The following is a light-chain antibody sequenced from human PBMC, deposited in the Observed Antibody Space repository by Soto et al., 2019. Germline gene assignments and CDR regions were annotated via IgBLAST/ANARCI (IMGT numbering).Light chain of an antibody. Sequence: DIQMTQSPSTLSASVGDRVTITCRASQSISTYLAWYQQKPGKAPNLLIYKASSLESGVPSRFSGSGSGTEFTLTISSLQPDDFATYYCQQYNTLWTFGQGNKVEIK. V-gene: IGKV1-5*03. J-gene: IGKJ1*01. CDR1: QSISTY. CDR3: QQYNTLWT. CDR2: KAS.